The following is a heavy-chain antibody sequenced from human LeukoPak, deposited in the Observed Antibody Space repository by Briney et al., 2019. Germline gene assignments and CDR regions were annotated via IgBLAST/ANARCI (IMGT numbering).Heavy chain of an antibody. V-gene: IGHV4-30-4*01. CDR3: ARHLYYGSGSFDY. CDR2: IYYSGST. J-gene: IGHJ4*02. CDR1: GGSISSGDYY. D-gene: IGHD3-10*01. Sequence: SETLSLTCTVSGGSISSGDYYWSWIRQPPGKGLEWIGYIYYSGSTYYNPSLKSRITISVDTSKNQFSLKLSSVTAADTAVYYCARHLYYGSGSFDYWGQGTLVTVSS.